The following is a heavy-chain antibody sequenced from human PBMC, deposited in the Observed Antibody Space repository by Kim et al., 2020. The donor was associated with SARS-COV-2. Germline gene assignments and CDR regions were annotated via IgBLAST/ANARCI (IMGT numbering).Heavy chain of an antibody. D-gene: IGHD3-3*01. CDR2: IRPSSGDT. Sequence: ASVKVSCKASGYTFTSNSITWVRQAPGQGLEWIGWIRPSSGDTKYAQKFEGRVTMTSDTSTSTAYMELRSVTSDDTAVYFFARSLYSDYDFGEEFTHNWF. V-gene: IGHV1-18*04. CDR1: GYTFTSNS. J-gene: IGHJ5*01. CDR3: ARSLYSDYDFGEEFTHNWF.